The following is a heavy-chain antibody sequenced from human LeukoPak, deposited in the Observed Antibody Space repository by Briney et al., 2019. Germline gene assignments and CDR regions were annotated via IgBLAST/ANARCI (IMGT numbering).Heavy chain of an antibody. D-gene: IGHD3-10*01. CDR1: GGSISSYY. V-gene: IGHV4-59*12. CDR2: IYYSGST. J-gene: IGHJ4*02. Sequence: PSETLSLTCTVSGGSISSYYWSWIRQPPGKGLEWIGYIYYSGSTNYNPSLKSRVTISVDTSKNQFSLKLSSVTAADTAVYYCARAGLLWFGESHWGQGTLVTVSS. CDR3: ARAGLLWFGESH.